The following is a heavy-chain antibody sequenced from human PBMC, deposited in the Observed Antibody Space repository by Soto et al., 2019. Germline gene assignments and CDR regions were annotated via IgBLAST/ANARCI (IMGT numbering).Heavy chain of an antibody. D-gene: IGHD2-15*01. J-gene: IGHJ4*02. CDR2: IIPILGIA. V-gene: IGHV1-69*08. CDR1: GGTFSSYT. CDR3: ARDEEVAATPSDY. Sequence: QVQLVQSGAEVKKPGSSVKVSCKASGGTFSSYTISWVRQAPGQGLEWMERIIPILGIANYAQKFQGRVTIPADKSTSTAYMGLSSLRSEDTAVYYCARDEEVAATPSDYWGQGTLVTVSS.